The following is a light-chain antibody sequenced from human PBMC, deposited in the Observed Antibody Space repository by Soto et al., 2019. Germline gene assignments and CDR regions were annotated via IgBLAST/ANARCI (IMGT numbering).Light chain of an antibody. Sequence: EIVLTQSPGTLSLSPGERATLSCRASQSVSSSYLAWHQQKPGQAPRLLIYGASFRATGIPDRLSGSESGTDFTLTISRMEPEDFAVYYCQQYGSSATFGQGTKVDIK. V-gene: IGKV3-20*01. CDR3: QQYGSSAT. CDR2: GAS. J-gene: IGKJ1*01. CDR1: QSVSSSY.